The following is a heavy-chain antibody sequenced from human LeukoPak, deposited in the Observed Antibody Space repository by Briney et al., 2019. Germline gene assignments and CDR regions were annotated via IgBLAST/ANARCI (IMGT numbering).Heavy chain of an antibody. CDR1: GGTFSSYA. D-gene: IGHD3-22*01. Sequence: ASVKVSCKASGGTFSSYAISWVRQAPGQGLEWMGGIIPIFGTANYAQKFQGRVTITADESTSTAYMELSSLRSEDTAVYYCANPRYDSSGYYYVDWGQGTLVTVSS. J-gene: IGHJ4*02. CDR3: ANPRYDSSGYYYVD. V-gene: IGHV1-69*01. CDR2: IIPIFGTA.